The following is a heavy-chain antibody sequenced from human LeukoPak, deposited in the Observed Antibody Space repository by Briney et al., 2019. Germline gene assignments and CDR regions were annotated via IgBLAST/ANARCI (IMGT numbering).Heavy chain of an antibody. J-gene: IGHJ4*02. D-gene: IGHD3-10*01. V-gene: IGHV1-8*01. CDR2: MNINSGNT. Sequence: ASVKVSCKASGYTFTSYDINWVRQATGQGLEWMGWMNINSGNTGYAQTFQGRVTMTRNTSISTAYMELSSLRSEDTAVYYCARVPYYYGSGTPRYFEFWGQGTLVTVSS. CDR3: ARVPYYYGSGTPRYFEF. CDR1: GYTFTSYD.